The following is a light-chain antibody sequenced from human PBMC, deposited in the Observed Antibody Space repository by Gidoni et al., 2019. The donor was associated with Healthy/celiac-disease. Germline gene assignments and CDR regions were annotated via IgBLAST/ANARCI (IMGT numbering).Light chain of an antibody. CDR1: QSVSSY. V-gene: IGKV3-11*01. CDR2: DAS. Sequence: EIVLTQSPATLSLSPGERATLPGRASQSVSSYLAWYQQKPGQAPRLLIYDASNRATGIPARFSGSGSGTDFTLTISSLEPEDFAVYYCQQPGTFGQGTKVEIK. CDR3: QQPGT. J-gene: IGKJ1*01.